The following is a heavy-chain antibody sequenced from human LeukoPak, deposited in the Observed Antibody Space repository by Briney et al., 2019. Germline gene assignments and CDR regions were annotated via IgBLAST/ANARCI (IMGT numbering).Heavy chain of an antibody. CDR3: ARGGWTITDYDY. CDR2: NSGSSDNT. J-gene: IGHJ4*02. D-gene: IGHD1-20*01. Sequence: ASLKVLCKASGYTFSNYGKSWVPQAPGQGLEWMGWNSGSSDNTKYAQKVQGRVTMTTDTSTSTAYMELRSLRSDDTDVYYCARGGWTITDYDYWGQGTMVTVSS. V-gene: IGHV1-18*04. CDR1: GYTFSNYG.